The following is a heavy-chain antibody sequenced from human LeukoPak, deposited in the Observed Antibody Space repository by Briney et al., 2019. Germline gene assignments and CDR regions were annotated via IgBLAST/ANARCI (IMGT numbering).Heavy chain of an antibody. J-gene: IGHJ4*02. CDR3: ARQDIVVVVAATPSGDFDY. CDR1: GGSISSSSYY. V-gene: IGHV4-39*01. D-gene: IGHD2-15*01. CDR2: IYYSGST. Sequence: SETLSLTCTVSGGSISSSSYYWGWIRQPPGKGLEWIGSIYYSGSTYYNPSLKSRVTISVDTSKNQFSLKLSSVTAADTAVYYCARQDIVVVVAATPSGDFDYWGQGTLVTVSS.